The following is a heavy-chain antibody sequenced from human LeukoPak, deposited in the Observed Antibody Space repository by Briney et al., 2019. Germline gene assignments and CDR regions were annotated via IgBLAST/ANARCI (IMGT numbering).Heavy chain of an antibody. CDR2: INSDGSST. Sequence: GGSLRLSCAASGFTFSSYWMHWVRQAPGKGLVWVSRINSDGSSTSYADSVKGPFTISRDNAKNTLYLQMNSLRAEDTAVYYCARASSVATTSRYYYYGMDVWGQGTTVTVSS. J-gene: IGHJ6*02. CDR3: ARASSVATTSRYYYYGMDV. V-gene: IGHV3-74*01. D-gene: IGHD5-24*01. CDR1: GFTFSSYW.